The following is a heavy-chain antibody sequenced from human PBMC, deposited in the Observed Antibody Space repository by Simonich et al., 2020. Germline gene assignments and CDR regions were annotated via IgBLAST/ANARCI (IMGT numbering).Heavy chain of an antibody. J-gene: IGHJ4*02. V-gene: IGHV4-34*01. CDR2: SNHSGST. CDR1: GGTFSGYY. D-gene: IGHD1-1*01. Sequence: QVQLQQWGAGLLKPSETLSLTCAVYGGTFSGYYWSWIPMPPGKGLEWIGESNHSGSTNYNPSLKSRVTISVDTSKNQFSLKLSSVTAADTAVYYCARHLQLGPFDYWGQGTLVTVSS. CDR3: ARHLQLGPFDY.